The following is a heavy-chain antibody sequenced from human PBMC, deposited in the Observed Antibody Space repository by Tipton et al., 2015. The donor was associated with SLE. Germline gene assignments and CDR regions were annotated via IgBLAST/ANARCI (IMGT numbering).Heavy chain of an antibody. J-gene: IGHJ4*02. Sequence: GLVKPSETLSLTCTVSGGSISSHYWSWIRQPPGKGLEWIGYIYYSGSTNYNPSLKSRVTISVDTSKNQFSLKLSSVTAADTAVYYCARGGWGSGWHSHFDYWGQGTLVTVSS. V-gene: IGHV4-59*11. D-gene: IGHD6-19*01. CDR2: IYYSGST. CDR1: GGSISSHY. CDR3: ARGGWGSGWHSHFDY.